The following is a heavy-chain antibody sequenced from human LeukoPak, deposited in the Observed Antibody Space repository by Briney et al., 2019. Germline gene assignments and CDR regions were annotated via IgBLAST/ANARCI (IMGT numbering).Heavy chain of an antibody. J-gene: IGHJ4*02. CDR2: IYHSGST. V-gene: IGHV4-30-2*01. Sequence: SETLSLTCTVSGGSISSGGYYWSWIRQPPGKGLEWIGYIYHSGSTYYNPSLKSRVTISVDRSKNQFSLKLSSVTAADTAVYYCARGVSFYDFWSGYFDYWGQGTLVTVSS. CDR1: GGSISSGGYY. D-gene: IGHD3-3*01. CDR3: ARGVSFYDFWSGYFDY.